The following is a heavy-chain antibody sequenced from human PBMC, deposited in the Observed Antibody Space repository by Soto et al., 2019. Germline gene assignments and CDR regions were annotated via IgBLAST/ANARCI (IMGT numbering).Heavy chain of an antibody. CDR1: GFTFSSYG. J-gene: IGHJ4*02. CDR3: AAPPGGVIAPLDY. CDR2: ISYDGSNK. Sequence: GGSLRLSCAASGFTFSSYGMHWVRQAPGKGLEWVAVISYDGSNKYYADSVKGRFTISRDNSKNTLYLQMNSLRAEDTAVYYCAAPPGGVIAPLDYWGQGTLVTVSS. D-gene: IGHD3-16*02. V-gene: IGHV3-30*03.